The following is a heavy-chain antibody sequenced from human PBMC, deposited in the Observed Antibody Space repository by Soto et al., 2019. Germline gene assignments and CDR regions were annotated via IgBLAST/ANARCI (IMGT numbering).Heavy chain of an antibody. CDR3: ARDGGYNYGYSDY. V-gene: IGHV1-69*08. J-gene: IGHJ4*02. Sequence: QVQLVQSGAEVKKPGSSVKVSCKASGGTFSSYTISWVRQAPGQGLKWMGRIIPILGISNYAQNFQGRVTITADKSTGTAYMELSSLRYEDAAVYYCARDGGYNYGYSDYWGQGTLVTVSS. D-gene: IGHD5-18*01. CDR1: GGTFSSYT. CDR2: IIPILGIS.